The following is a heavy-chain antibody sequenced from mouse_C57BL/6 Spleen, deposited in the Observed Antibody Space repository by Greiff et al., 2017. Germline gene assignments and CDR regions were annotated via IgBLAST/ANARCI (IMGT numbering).Heavy chain of an antibody. V-gene: IGHV5-6*02. J-gene: IGHJ2*01. D-gene: IGHD2-4*01. Sequence: EVKLVESGGDLVKPGGSLKLSCAASGFTFSSYGMSWVRQTPDKRLEWVATISSGGSYTYYPDSVKGRFTISRDNAKNTLYLQMSSLKSEDTAMYYCARRDYDGEVFDYWGQGTTLTVSS. CDR3: ARRDYDGEVFDY. CDR1: GFTFSSYG. CDR2: ISSGGSYT.